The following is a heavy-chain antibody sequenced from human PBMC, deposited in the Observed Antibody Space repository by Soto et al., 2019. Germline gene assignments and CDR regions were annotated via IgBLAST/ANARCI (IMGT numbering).Heavy chain of an antibody. D-gene: IGHD2-21*01. J-gene: IGHJ4*02. Sequence: QVQLVQSGAEVKKPGASVKVSCKASGYTFTSYAMHWVRQAPGQRLEWMGWINAGNGNTKYSQKFQGRVTITRDTSASTAYMVLSSLRSEDTAVYYCARTDYYFLDYWGQGTLVTVSS. CDR2: INAGNGNT. CDR1: GYTFTSYA. CDR3: ARTDYYFLDY. V-gene: IGHV1-3*01.